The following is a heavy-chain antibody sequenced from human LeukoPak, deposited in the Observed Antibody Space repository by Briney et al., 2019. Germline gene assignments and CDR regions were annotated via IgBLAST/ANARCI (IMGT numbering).Heavy chain of an antibody. CDR2: ISGSGGST. CDR1: GFTFSSYA. V-gene: IGHV3-23*01. Sequence: GGSLRLSCAASGFTFSSYAMSWVRQAPGKGLEWVSAISGSGGSTYYADSVKGRFTISRDNSKNTLYLQMNSLRAEDTAVYYCANESSSSGWNYLDYWGQGTLVTVSS. D-gene: IGHD6-19*01. J-gene: IGHJ4*02. CDR3: ANESSSSGWNYLDY.